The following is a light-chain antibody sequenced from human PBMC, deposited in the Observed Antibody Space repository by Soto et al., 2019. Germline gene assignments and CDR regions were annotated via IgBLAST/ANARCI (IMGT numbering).Light chain of an antibody. V-gene: IGKV1-39*01. CDR1: QSISNY. CDR3: QQSYSTPT. CDR2: AAS. J-gene: IGKJ1*01. Sequence: DIQMTQSPSSLSASVGDRVTITCRAIQSISNYLSWYQQKPGKVPNLLIYAASSLQSGVPSRFSGSGSGTDFTLTISSLQPEDFATYYCQQSYSTPTFGQGTKVDIK.